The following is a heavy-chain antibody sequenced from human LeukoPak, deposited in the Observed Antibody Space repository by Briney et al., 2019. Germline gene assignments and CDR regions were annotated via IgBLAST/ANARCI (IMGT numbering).Heavy chain of an antibody. CDR2: IYHSGST. V-gene: IGHV4-30-2*01. CDR3: ARSVTTVNYFDY. CDR1: GGSISSGGYS. J-gene: IGHJ4*02. D-gene: IGHD4-17*01. Sequence: PSQTLSLTCAVSGGSISSGGYSWSWIRQPPGKGLEWIGYIYHSGSTYYNPSLKSRVTISVDRSKNQFSLKLSSVTAADTAVYYCARSVTTVNYFDYWGQGTLVTVSS.